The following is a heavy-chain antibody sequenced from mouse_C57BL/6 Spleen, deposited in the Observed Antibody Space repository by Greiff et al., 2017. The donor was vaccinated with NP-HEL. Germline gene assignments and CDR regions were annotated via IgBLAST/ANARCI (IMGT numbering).Heavy chain of an antibody. CDR1: GYTFTDYY. V-gene: IGHV1-76*01. J-gene: IGHJ4*01. Sequence: QVQLKESGAELVRPGASVKLSCKASGYTFTDYYINWVKQRPGQGLEWIARIYPGSGNTYYNEKFKGKATLTAEKSSSTAYMQLSSLTSEDSAVYFCARGTDRAMDYWGQGTSVTVSS. D-gene: IGHD3-3*01. CDR2: IYPGSGNT. CDR3: ARGTDRAMDY.